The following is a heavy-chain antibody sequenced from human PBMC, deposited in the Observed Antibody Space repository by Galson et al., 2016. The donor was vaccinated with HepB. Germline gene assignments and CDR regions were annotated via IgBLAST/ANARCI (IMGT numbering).Heavy chain of an antibody. CDR2: ITHTTYTI. CDR3: ARDGGGGYNLDY. D-gene: IGHD5-24*01. V-gene: IGHV3-48*02. J-gene: IGHJ4*02. Sequence: SLRLSCAASGFTVSSSYMNWVRQAPGKGLEWVSHITHTTYTIYYADSVKGRFTISRDNAKNSVYLQMNSLRDEDTAVYYCARDGGGGYNLDYWGQGTLVTVSS. CDR1: GFTVSSSY.